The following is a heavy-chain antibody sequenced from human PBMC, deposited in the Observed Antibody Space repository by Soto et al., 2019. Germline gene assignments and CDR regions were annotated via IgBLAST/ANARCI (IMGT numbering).Heavy chain of an antibody. CDR2: INHSGST. V-gene: IGHV4-34*01. D-gene: IGHD2-21*02. Sequence: SETLSLTCAVYGGSFSGYYWTWIRQPPGTGLEWIGEINHSGSTNYNPSLKSRVTISVDTSKNQFSLKLTSVTAADTAVYYCARLGYCGGDCYSSYYYYGMDVWGQGTTVTVSS. CDR1: GGSFSGYY. J-gene: IGHJ6*02. CDR3: ARLGYCGGDCYSSYYYYGMDV.